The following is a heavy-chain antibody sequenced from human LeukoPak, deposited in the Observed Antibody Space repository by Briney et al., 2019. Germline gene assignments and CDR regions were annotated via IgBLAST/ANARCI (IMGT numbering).Heavy chain of an antibody. CDR3: AREWGRIAVAGGPGY. CDR2: IWYDGRTK. D-gene: IGHD6-19*01. J-gene: IGHJ4*02. V-gene: IGHV3-33*01. CDR1: GFTFSNYG. Sequence: GGSLRLSCEVSGFTFSNYGMHWVRQAPGKGLEWVALIWYDGRTKFHADSVKGRFTISRDNFENTLYLQMSSLRVEDTVVYYCAREWGRIAVAGGPGYWGQGTLVTVSS.